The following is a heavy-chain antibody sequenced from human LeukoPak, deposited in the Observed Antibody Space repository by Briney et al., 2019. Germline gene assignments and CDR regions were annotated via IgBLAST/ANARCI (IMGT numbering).Heavy chain of an antibody. V-gene: IGHV4-59*01. J-gene: IGHJ5*02. CDR3: ARGRGDSRGTSFDP. D-gene: IGHD3-10*01. CDR1: GGSISTYY. Sequence: SEALSLTCIVSGGSISTYYWSWIRQPPGKGLEWIGYIYYTGSTTYNPSLKSRVSISVDTSKNKFSLDLNSVSAADKAVYYCARGRGDSRGTSFDPWGQGTLVTVSS. CDR2: IYYTGST.